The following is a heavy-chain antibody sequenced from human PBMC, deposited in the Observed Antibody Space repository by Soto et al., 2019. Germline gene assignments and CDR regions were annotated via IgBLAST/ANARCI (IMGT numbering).Heavy chain of an antibody. CDR3: VRGKYSGSYFFDY. CDR2: LSSVGNTA. V-gene: IGHV3-74*01. CDR1: GFSFSNDW. J-gene: IGHJ4*02. Sequence: SLRLSCEASGFSFSNDWIHWVRQAPWKGLVWVSSLSSVGNTADYADSVKGRFTISRDNAKNTLYLQMNSLGAEDTAIYYCVRGKYSGSYFFDYWGQGTLVTVSS. D-gene: IGHD1-26*01.